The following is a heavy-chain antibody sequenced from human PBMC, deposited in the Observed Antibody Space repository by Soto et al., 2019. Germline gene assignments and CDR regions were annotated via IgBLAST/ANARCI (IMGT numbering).Heavy chain of an antibody. CDR2: INAGNGNT. Sequence: GASVKVSCKASGYTFTSYAMHWVRQAPGQRLEWMGWINAGNGNTKYSQKFQGRVTITRDTSASTAYMELSSLRSEDTAVYYCARDCNWNDGYGYGMDVWGQGTTVTVSS. V-gene: IGHV1-3*01. D-gene: IGHD1-20*01. J-gene: IGHJ6*02. CDR3: ARDCNWNDGYGYGMDV. CDR1: GYTFTSYA.